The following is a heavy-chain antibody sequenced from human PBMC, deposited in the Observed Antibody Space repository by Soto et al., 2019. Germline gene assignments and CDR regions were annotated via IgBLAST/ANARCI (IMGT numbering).Heavy chain of an antibody. D-gene: IGHD3-9*01. Sequence: QVQLVQSGAEVKTPGSSVKVSCKASGGTFSSYSINWVRQAPGQGLEWMGRLIPMFGTTGYAQRFQGRVTFTADESTSTASMEVTNLTSEDTAVYYCARAVVLTFTRFYDMDVWGQGTTVTVSS. J-gene: IGHJ6*02. CDR3: ARAVVLTFTRFYDMDV. V-gene: IGHV1-69*18. CDR2: LIPMFGTT. CDR1: GGTFSSYS.